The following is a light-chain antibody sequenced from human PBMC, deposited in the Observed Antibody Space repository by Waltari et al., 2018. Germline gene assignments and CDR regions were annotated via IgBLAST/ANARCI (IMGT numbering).Light chain of an antibody. Sequence: EIVMTQSPATLSVSPGERATLSCMASQSVSSNLAWYQQKPGQAPRLLIYGASTRATGIPAGFSGSGSGTEFTLTISSLQSEDFAVYYCQQYNNWPPWTFGQGTKVEIK. J-gene: IGKJ1*01. CDR3: QQYNNWPPWT. CDR2: GAS. V-gene: IGKV3-15*01. CDR1: QSVSSN.